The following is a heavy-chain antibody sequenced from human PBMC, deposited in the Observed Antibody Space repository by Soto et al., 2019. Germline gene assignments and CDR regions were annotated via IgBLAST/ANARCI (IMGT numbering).Heavy chain of an antibody. V-gene: IGHV1-69*13. CDR3: ARCGGDCYDYYYYGMDV. J-gene: IGHJ6*02. CDR1: GGTFSSYA. D-gene: IGHD2-21*02. Sequence: GASVKVSCKASGGTFSSYAISWVRQAPGQGLEWMGGIIPIFGTANYAQKFQGRVTITADESTSTAYMELSSLRSEDTAVYYCARCGGDCYDYYYYGMDVWGQGTTVTSP. CDR2: IIPIFGTA.